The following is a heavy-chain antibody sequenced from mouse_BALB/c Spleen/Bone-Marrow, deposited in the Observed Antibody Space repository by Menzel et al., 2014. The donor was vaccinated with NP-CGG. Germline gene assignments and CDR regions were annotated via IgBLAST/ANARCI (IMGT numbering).Heavy chain of an antibody. J-gene: IGHJ3*01. CDR3: ARRPWFAY. CDR2: INPGTGGT. Sequence: QVQLQQSGAEQVRPGTSVKVSCKAAGYAFTYYLIDWIKQRPGQRPGQGLEWIGVINPGTGGTNSNEKFKGRATLTADNATSTAYMQLSSLTSDDSAVYFCARRPWFAYWGQGTLVTVSA. V-gene: IGHV1-54*01. CDR1: GYAFTYYL.